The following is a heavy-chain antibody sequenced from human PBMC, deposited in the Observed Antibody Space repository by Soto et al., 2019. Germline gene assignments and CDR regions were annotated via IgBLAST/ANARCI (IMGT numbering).Heavy chain of an antibody. V-gene: IGHV3-30*03. Sequence: AGGSLRLSCAASGFIFSNFGMHWVRQAPGRGLEWVAVISYDGSNKYYADSVKGRFTISRDNSKNTLYLQMNSLRAEDTAVYYCARADYGTYRDWGQGTLVTVSS. CDR2: ISYDGSNK. D-gene: IGHD3-10*01. CDR1: GFIFSNFG. J-gene: IGHJ4*02. CDR3: ARADYGTYRD.